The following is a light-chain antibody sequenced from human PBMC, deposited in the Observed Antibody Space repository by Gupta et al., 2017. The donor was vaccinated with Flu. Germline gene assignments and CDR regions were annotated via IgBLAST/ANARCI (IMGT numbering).Light chain of an antibody. J-gene: IGLJ2*01. Sequence: TTRDVGYYNYVSWYQPYPGKAPKLVIYEVTHRPSGVSHRFSGSKSGTTASLTISGLQAEDQAEYYCSSYTSSSTVVFGGGTKLTVL. CDR1: TRDVGYYNY. CDR2: EVT. CDR3: SSYTSSSTVV. V-gene: IGLV2-14*01.